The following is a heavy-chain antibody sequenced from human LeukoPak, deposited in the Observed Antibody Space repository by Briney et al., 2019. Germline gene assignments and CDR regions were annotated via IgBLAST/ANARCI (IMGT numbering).Heavy chain of an antibody. Sequence: PGRSLRLSCAASGFTFSSYAMHWVRQAPGKGLEWVAVISYDGSNKYYADSVKGRFTISRDNSKNTLYLQMNSLRAEDTAVYHCATQQLEDCDYWGQGTLVTVSS. CDR3: ATQQLEDCDY. CDR1: GFTFSSYA. V-gene: IGHV3-30-3*01. CDR2: ISYDGSNK. J-gene: IGHJ4*02. D-gene: IGHD6-13*01.